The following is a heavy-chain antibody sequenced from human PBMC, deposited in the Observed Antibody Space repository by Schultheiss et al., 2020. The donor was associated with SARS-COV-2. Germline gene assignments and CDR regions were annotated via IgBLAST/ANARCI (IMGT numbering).Heavy chain of an antibody. J-gene: IGHJ6*02. Sequence: SETLSLTCTVSGYSISSGYYWGWIRQPPGKGLEWIGSIYYSGSTYYNPSLKSRVTISVDTSKNQFSLKLSSVTAADTAVYYCARTGTGSARPGYYYYYYGMDVWGQGTTVTVSS. D-gene: IGHD6-6*01. CDR3: ARTGTGSARPGYYYYYYGMDV. CDR2: IYYSGST. CDR1: GYSISSGYY. V-gene: IGHV4-38-2*02.